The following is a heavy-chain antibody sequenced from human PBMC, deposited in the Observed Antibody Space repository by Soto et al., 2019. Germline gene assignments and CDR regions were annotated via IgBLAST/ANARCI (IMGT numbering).Heavy chain of an antibody. D-gene: IGHD6-6*01. Sequence: GGSLRLSCAASEFTFSSYAMHWVRQAPGKGLEWVAVISYDGSNKYYADSVKGRFTISRDNSKNTLYLQMNSLRPEDTAVYYCARDPGGSSPRFDYWGQGTLVTVSS. CDR2: ISYDGSNK. CDR3: ARDPGGSSPRFDY. CDR1: EFTFSSYA. J-gene: IGHJ4*02. V-gene: IGHV3-30-3*01.